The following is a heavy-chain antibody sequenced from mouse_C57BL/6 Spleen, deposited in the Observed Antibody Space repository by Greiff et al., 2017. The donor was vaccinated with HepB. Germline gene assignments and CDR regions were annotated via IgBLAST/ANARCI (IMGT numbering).Heavy chain of an antibody. D-gene: IGHD1-1*01. CDR1: GYSITSGYY. J-gene: IGHJ1*03. CDR3: ASLFITTVVATPYWYFDV. Sequence: VQLQQSGPGLVKPSQSLSLTCSVTGYSITSGYYWNWIRQFPGNKLEWMGYISYDGSNNYNPSLKNRISITRDTSKNQFFLKLNSVTTEDTATYYCASLFITTVVATPYWYFDVWGTGTTVTVSS. V-gene: IGHV3-6*01. CDR2: ISYDGSN.